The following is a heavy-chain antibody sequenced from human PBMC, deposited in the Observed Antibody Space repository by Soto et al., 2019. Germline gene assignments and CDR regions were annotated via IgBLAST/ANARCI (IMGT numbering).Heavy chain of an antibody. CDR3: AKDTNTGYGDYVVGYYYMDV. V-gene: IGHV3-23*01. D-gene: IGHD4-17*01. CDR1: GFTFSSYA. CDR2: ISGSGGST. Sequence: GGSLRLSCAASGFTFSSYAMSWVRQAPGKGLEWVSAISGSGGSTYYADSVKGRFTISRDNSKNTLYLQMNSLRAEDTAVYYCAKDTNTGYGDYVVGYYYMDVWGKGTTVTVSS. J-gene: IGHJ6*03.